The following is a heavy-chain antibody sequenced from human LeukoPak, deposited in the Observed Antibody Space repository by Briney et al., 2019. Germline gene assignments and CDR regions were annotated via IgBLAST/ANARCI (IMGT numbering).Heavy chain of an antibody. CDR2: IYTSGSI. V-gene: IGHV4-61*02. Sequence: PSQTLSLTCTVSGGSISSGSYYWSWIRQPAGKGLEWIGRIYTSGSINYNPSLESRVTISVDTSKNQFSLKLSSVTAADTAVYYCARTHGYNSYYFDYWGQGTLVTVSS. J-gene: IGHJ4*02. CDR1: GGSISSGSYY. D-gene: IGHD5-24*01. CDR3: ARTHGYNSYYFDY.